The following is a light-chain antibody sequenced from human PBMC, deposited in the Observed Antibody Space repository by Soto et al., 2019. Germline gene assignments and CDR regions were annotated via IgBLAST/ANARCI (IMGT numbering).Light chain of an antibody. CDR3: KQYGSSGT. V-gene: IGKV3-20*01. CDR1: QSVSNNY. J-gene: IGKJ1*01. CDR2: GES. Sequence: ELVLTQSPGALSLSPVERATLSCRASQSVSNNYLAWYQQKPGQAPRILIYGESNRATGIQDRFSGSGSGTDFTLTISRLEPEDFAVYYCKQYGSSGTCGQGNKVDI.